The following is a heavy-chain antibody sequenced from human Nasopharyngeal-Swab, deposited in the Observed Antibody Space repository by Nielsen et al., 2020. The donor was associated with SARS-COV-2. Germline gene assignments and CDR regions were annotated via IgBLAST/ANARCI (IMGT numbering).Heavy chain of an antibody. D-gene: IGHD1-1*01. CDR2: ISWNSGSI. CDR3: AKDQYNWNDYGWFDP. V-gene: IGHV3-9*01. J-gene: IGHJ5*02. CDR1: GFTFDDYA. Sequence: GGSLRLSCAASGFTFDDYAMHWVRHAPGKGLEWVSGISWNSGSIGYADSVKGRFTISRDNAKNSLYLQMNSLRAEDTALYYCAKDQYNWNDYGWFDPWGQGTLVTVSS.